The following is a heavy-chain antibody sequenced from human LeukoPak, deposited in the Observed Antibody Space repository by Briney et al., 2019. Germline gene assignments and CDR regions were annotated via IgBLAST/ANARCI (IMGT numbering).Heavy chain of an antibody. D-gene: IGHD6-19*01. CDR2: MNPNSGNT. J-gene: IGHJ5*02. CDR1: GYTFTTYD. Sequence: ASVTVPCQASGYTFTTYDINWVRQAAGQGLEWMGWMNPNSGNTGYAQKFQGRVTMTKNTAMGTAYMELSSLTSEDTAVYYCARVPSFFAAVAGNAGWFDPWGQGTLVTVSS. CDR3: ARVPSFFAAVAGNAGWFDP. V-gene: IGHV1-8*01.